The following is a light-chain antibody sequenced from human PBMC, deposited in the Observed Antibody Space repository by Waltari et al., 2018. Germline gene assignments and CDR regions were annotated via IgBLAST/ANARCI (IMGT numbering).Light chain of an antibody. CDR3: QQYDGEVVT. J-gene: IGKJ4*01. V-gene: IGKV3-20*01. CDR2: GTS. CDR1: RRATSIA. Sequence: CRASRRATSIALTWYQQKLGQAPRLLIYGTSSRATGIPDRFSGSGSGTDFTLTISRLEPEDFAVYYCQQYDGEVVTFGGGTKVEI.